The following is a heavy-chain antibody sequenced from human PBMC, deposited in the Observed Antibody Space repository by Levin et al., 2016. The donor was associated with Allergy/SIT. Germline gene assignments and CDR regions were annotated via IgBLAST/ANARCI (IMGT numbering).Heavy chain of an antibody. CDR1: GYTFTNYG. CDR2: ISAYNGNT. V-gene: IGHV1-18*01. J-gene: IGHJ4*02. D-gene: IGHD2-21*02. CDR3: ARDRDLNGDCYSS. Sequence: ASVKVSCKASGYTFTNYGIIWVRQAPGQGLEWMGWISAYNGNTNYAQNLQGRVTMTTDTSTSTAYMELRSLRSDDTAVYYCARDRDLNGDCYSSWGQGTLVTVSS.